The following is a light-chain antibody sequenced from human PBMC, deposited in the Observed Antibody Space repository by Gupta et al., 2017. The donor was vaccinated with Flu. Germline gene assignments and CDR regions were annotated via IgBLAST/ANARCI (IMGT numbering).Light chain of an antibody. J-gene: IGLJ3*02. CDR2: TNS. Sequence: RVTISCSGSSSNIRSNPVNWYQQFPGTAPKLLIHTNSQRPSGVPERFSGSKSDTSASLAISGLLFEDEADYYCAAWDDSLNGWVFGGGTKLTVL. CDR1: SSNIRSNP. V-gene: IGLV1-44*01. CDR3: AAWDDSLNGWV.